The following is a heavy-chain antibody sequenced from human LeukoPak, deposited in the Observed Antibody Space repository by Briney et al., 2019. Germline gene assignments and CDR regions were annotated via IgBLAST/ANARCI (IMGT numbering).Heavy chain of an antibody. V-gene: IGHV1-24*01. CDR1: GYTLTELS. CDR3: ATVPPPIASGWPEGDY. D-gene: IGHD6-19*01. J-gene: IGHJ4*02. Sequence: GASVKVSCKVSGYTLTELSMHWVRQAPGKGLEWMGGFDPEDGETIYAQKFQGRVTMTEDTSTDTAYMELSSLRSEDTAVYYCATVPPPIASGWPEGDYWGQGTLVTVSS. CDR2: FDPEDGET.